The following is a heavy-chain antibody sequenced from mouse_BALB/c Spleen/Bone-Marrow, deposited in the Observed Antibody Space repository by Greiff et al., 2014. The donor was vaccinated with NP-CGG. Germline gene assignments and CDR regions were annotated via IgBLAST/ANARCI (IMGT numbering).Heavy chain of an antibody. D-gene: IGHD2-1*01. J-gene: IGHJ3*01. CDR3: ARKGNYGWFAY. CDR1: GYSFTAYY. V-gene: IGHV1-26*01. CDR2: INPYNGAT. Sequence: EVQLQQSGPELVKPGASVKISCKASGYSFTAYYIHWVKQSHVKSLEWIGRINPYNGATSYNQNFKDKASLTVDKSSSTAYMELHSLTSEDSAVYYCARKGNYGWFAYRGQGTLITVSA.